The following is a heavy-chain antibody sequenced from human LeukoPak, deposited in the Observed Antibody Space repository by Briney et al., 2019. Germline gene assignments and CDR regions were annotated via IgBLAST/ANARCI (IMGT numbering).Heavy chain of an antibody. CDR2: ISSSSSTI. CDR3: ARIPCTNGVCYTFDY. J-gene: IGHJ4*02. Sequence: GGSLRLSCAASGFTFSSYSMNWVRQAPGKGLEWVSYISSSSSTIYYADSVKGRFTISRDNAKNSLHLQMNSLRAEDTAVYYCARIPCTNGVCYTFDYWGQGTLVTVSS. V-gene: IGHV3-48*01. D-gene: IGHD2-8*01. CDR1: GFTFSSYS.